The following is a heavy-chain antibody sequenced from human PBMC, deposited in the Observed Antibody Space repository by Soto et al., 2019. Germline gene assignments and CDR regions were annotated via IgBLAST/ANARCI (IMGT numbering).Heavy chain of an antibody. CDR3: ARARWYDAFDV. D-gene: IGHD2-15*01. V-gene: IGHV4-38-2*01. CDR1: GFFISSGKY. Sequence: LSLTCAASGFFISSGKYWGWIWKPPGKGLEWIGSIFHGGNTYYNPSLKSRVTISVDVSKNQFSLKLNSVTAADTAVYYCARARWYDAFDVWGQGTVVPVSS. CDR2: IFHGGNT. J-gene: IGHJ3*01.